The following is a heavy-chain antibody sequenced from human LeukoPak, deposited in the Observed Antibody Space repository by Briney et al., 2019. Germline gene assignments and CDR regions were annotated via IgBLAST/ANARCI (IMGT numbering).Heavy chain of an antibody. V-gene: IGHV3-48*03. CDR3: AGTSIGAAAGSRDFQH. CDR1: GFTFSSYE. CDR2: ISSSGSTI. Sequence: GSRRLSCAASGFTFSSYEMNWVRQAPGKGLEWVSYISSSGSTIYYADSVKGRFTISRDNAKNSLYLQMNSLRAEDTAVYYCAGTSIGAAAGSRDFQHWGQGTLVTVSS. J-gene: IGHJ1*01. D-gene: IGHD6-13*01.